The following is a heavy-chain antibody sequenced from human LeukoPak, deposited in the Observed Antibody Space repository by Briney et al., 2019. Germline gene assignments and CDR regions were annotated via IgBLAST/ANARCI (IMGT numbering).Heavy chain of an antibody. Sequence: ASVKVSCKASGGTFSSYAISWVRQAPGQGLEWMGIINPSGSSTSYAQKFQGRVTMTRDTSTSTVYMELSSLRSEDTAVYYCAREELIAAAGHDYWGQGTLVTVSS. CDR3: AREELIAAAGHDY. CDR1: GGTFSSYA. D-gene: IGHD6-13*01. J-gene: IGHJ4*02. CDR2: INPSGSST. V-gene: IGHV1-46*01.